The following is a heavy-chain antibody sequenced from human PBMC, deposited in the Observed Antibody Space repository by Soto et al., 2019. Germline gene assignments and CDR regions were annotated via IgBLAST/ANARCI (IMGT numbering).Heavy chain of an antibody. D-gene: IGHD3-16*01. Sequence: QITLKESGPTLVKPTQTLTLTCTFSGFSLTTRGVGVGWIRQPPGKALECLALIYWDDDKRYSPSLQSRLSITKDTSNNLVVLTTTNVDPVDTATYYCAHIPNYYQYDWFAPWGQGTLVSVSS. CDR2: IYWDDDK. CDR1: GFSLTTRGVG. CDR3: AHIPNYYQYDWFAP. J-gene: IGHJ5*02. V-gene: IGHV2-5*02.